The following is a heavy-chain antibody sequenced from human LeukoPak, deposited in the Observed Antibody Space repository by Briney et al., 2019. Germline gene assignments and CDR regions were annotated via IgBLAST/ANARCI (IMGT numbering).Heavy chain of an antibody. CDR1: GGTFSSFA. CDR2: IIPIFGTA. J-gene: IGHJ3*02. D-gene: IGHD6-13*01. V-gene: IGHV1-69*06. Sequence: SVKVSCKASGGTFSSFAISWVRQAPGQGLEWMGGIIPIFGTANYAQKFQGRVTITADKSTSTAYMELSSLRSEDTAVYYCARWAPEQQLVLGAFDIWGQGTMVTVSS. CDR3: ARWAPEQQLVLGAFDI.